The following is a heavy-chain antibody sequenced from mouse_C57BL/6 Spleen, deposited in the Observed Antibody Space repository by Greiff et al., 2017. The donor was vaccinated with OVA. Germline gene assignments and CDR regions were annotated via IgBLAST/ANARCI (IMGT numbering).Heavy chain of an antibody. CDR2: IHPNSGST. D-gene: IGHD1-1*01. Sequence: VQLQQPGAELVKPGASVKLSCKASGYTFTSYWMHWVKQRPGQGLEWIGMIHPNSGSTNYNEKFKSKATLTVDKSSSTAYMQLSSLTSEDSAVYYCARDTTVPYYFDYWGQGTTLTVSS. V-gene: IGHV1-64*01. CDR3: ARDTTVPYYFDY. CDR1: GYTFTSYW. J-gene: IGHJ2*01.